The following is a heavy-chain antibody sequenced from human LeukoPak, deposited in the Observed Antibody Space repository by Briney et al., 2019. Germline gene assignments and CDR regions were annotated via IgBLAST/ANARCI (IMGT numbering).Heavy chain of an antibody. CDR2: IIPIIGIA. V-gene: IGHV1-69*04. J-gene: IGHJ5*02. Sequence: SEKVSCKASGDTFSRSTISWVRQGPGQGLEWVGRIIPIIGIANYAHKIHGRGTITPDKCTSTDSMELSSVRAEATAAYYCARDNSYCLGWFDPWGQGTLVTVSS. D-gene: IGHD4-23*01. CDR1: GDTFSRST. CDR3: ARDNSYCLGWFDP.